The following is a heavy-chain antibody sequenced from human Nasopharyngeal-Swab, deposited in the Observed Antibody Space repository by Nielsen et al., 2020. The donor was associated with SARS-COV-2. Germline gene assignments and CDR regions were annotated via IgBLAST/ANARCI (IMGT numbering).Heavy chain of an antibody. V-gene: IGHV1-2*02. J-gene: IGHJ6*02. CDR1: GYTFTSYD. CDR3: ARETMVRGVIITEYYYYGMDV. CDR2: MNPNSGGT. Sequence: ASVTVSCKASGYTFTSYDINWVRQAPGQGLEWMGGMNPNSGGTNYAQKFQGRVTMTRDTSISTAYMELSRLRSDDTAVYYCARETMVRGVIITEYYYYGMDVWGQGTTVTVSS. D-gene: IGHD3-10*01.